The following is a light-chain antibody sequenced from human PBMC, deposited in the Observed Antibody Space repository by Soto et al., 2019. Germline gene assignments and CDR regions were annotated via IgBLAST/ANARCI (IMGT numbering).Light chain of an antibody. CDR2: LGS. CDR1: QCLVYSNGYNY. CDR3: MQALQTLLT. V-gene: IGKV2-28*01. J-gene: IGKJ4*01. Sequence: DIVMTQSPLSLPVTPGEPAAISCRSRQCLVYSNGYNYLDWYLQKPGQSPQLLIYLGSNRASGVPDRFSGSGSGTDFTLKISRVEAEDAGVYHCMQALQTLLTFGGGTKVEIK.